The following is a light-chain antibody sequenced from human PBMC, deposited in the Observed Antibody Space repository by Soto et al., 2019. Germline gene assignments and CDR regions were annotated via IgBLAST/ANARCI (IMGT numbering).Light chain of an antibody. CDR1: QSVSSN. CDR2: GAS. V-gene: IGKV3-15*01. J-gene: IGKJ3*01. Sequence: EIVMTQSPATLSVSPGERATLSCRASQSVSSNLAWYQQKPGQAPRLLIYGASTRATGITARFSGSGYGTEFTLTISSLQSEDFAVYYCQQYNNWPFTFGPGTKVDIK. CDR3: QQYNNWPFT.